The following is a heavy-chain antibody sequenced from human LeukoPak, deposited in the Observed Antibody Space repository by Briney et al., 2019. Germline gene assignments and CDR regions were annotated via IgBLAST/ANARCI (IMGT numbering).Heavy chain of an antibody. V-gene: IGHV4-59*01. D-gene: IGHD3-10*01. CDR3: ARVGYGSGPSVFDY. Sequence: PSETLSLTCTVSGGSISSYYWSWIRQPPGKGLEWIGYIYYSGSTNYNPSLKSRVTISVDTSKNQFSLKLSSVTAADTAVYYCARVGYGSGPSVFDYWGQGTLVTVSS. J-gene: IGHJ4*02. CDR2: IYYSGST. CDR1: GGSISSYY.